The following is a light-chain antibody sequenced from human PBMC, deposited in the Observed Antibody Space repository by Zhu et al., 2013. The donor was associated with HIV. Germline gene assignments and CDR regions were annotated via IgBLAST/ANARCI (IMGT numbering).Light chain of an antibody. Sequence: QSVLTQPPSVSGAPGQRVTISCTGSSSNIGAGYDVHWYQQLPGTAPKLLIYVNNNRPSGVPDRFSGSKSTTSASLAITGLQAEDEADYYCYSYTTSETRVFGTGTKVTVL. CDR3: YSYTTSETRV. CDR2: VNN. J-gene: IGLJ1*01. V-gene: IGLV1-40*01. CDR1: SSNIGAGYD.